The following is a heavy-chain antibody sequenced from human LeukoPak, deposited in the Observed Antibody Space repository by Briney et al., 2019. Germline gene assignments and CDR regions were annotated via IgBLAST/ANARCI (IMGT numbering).Heavy chain of an antibody. D-gene: IGHD2-15*01. V-gene: IGHV4-59*01. CDR1: GGSITSSY. CDR2: IFNSGTT. Sequence: SETLSLTCSVSGGSITSSYRNWIRQAPGKGLEWIGYIFNSGTTQYNPSLKSRVAISVDTSKNQFSLKLSSVTAADTAVYYCARAGIVDAFDVWGQGTMVTVSS. CDR3: ARAGIVDAFDV. J-gene: IGHJ3*01.